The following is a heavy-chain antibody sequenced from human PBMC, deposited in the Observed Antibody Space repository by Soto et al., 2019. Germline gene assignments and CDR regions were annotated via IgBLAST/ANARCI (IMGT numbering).Heavy chain of an antibody. D-gene: IGHD3-22*01. CDR2: IYYSGST. CDR1: GGSISSYY. CDR3: VRDKTGHYFDSSGFDALDM. V-gene: IGHV4-59*01. J-gene: IGHJ3*02. Sequence: SETLSLTCTGSGGSISSYYWSWIRQPPGKGLEWIGYIYYSGSTNYNPSLKSRVTISVDTSKNQFSLKLSSVTAADTAVYYCVRDKTGHYFDSSGFDALDMWGQGTMVTVSS.